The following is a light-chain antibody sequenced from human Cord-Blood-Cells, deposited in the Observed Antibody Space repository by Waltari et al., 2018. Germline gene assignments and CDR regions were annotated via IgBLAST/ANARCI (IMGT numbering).Light chain of an antibody. J-gene: IGLJ2*01. CDR3: QSYDSSLSWV. Sequence: QSVLTQPPSVSGAPGQRVTISCTGSSPNIGAGYDVHWYQQLPGTAPNLLIYGNSNRPSGVPDGFSGSKSGTSASLAITGLQAEDEADYYCQSYDSSLSWVFGGGTKLTVL. CDR1: SPNIGAGYD. V-gene: IGLV1-40*01. CDR2: GNS.